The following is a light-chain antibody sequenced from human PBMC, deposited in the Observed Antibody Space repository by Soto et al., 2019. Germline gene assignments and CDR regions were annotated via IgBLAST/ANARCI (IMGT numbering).Light chain of an antibody. CDR2: EVS. CDR3: SSYTGRTTRV. CDR1: SSDVGGYNY. Sequence: QSALTQPASVSGSPGQSITISCTGTSSDVGGYNYVSWYQQHPGKAPKLMIYEVSNRPSGVSHRFSGSKSGNTASLTISGLQAEDEADYYCSSYTGRTTRVFGGGTKLTVL. V-gene: IGLV2-14*01. J-gene: IGLJ3*02.